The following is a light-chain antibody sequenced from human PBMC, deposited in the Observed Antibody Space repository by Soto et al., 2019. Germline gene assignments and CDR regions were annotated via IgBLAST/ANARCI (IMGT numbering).Light chain of an antibody. CDR2: RAS. J-gene: IGKJ4*01. V-gene: IGKV1-5*03. CDR1: QTISDW. Sequence: DIQMTQSPSTLSASVGDRVTITCRASQTISDWLVWYQQTPGKAPKLLIYRASTLESGVPSRFSGSGSGTQFTLTISSLQPDDFATYYCQQYNIYPLTFGGGTKLEVK. CDR3: QQYNIYPLT.